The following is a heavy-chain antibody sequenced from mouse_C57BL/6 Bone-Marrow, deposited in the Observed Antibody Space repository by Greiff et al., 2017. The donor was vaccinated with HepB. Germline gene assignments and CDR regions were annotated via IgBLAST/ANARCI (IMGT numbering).Heavy chain of an antibody. D-gene: IGHD1-1*01. CDR2: ILPGSGST. Sequence: VQLQQSGAELMKPGASVKLSCKATGYTFTGYWIEWVKQRPGHGLEWIGEILPGSGSTNYNEKFKGKATFTADTSSNTAYMQLSSLTTEDSAIYYCARRFFGYYGSPLYFDVWGTGTTVTVSS. V-gene: IGHV1-9*01. CDR1: GYTFTGYW. J-gene: IGHJ1*03. CDR3: ARRFFGYYGSPLYFDV.